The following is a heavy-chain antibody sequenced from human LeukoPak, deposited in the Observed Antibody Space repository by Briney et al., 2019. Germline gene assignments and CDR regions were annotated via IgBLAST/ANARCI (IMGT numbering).Heavy chain of an antibody. CDR1: GFTYNRYG. Sequence: GGSLRLLCGASGFTYNRYGVRWARRAPAKGLEGVSAISGSGGSTYYADSVKGRFTISRDNSKNTLYLQMNSLRAEDTAVYYCAKAEQAAAGTIDYWGQGTLVTVSS. V-gene: IGHV3-23*01. D-gene: IGHD6-13*01. J-gene: IGHJ4*02. CDR3: AKAEQAAAGTIDY. CDR2: ISGSGGST.